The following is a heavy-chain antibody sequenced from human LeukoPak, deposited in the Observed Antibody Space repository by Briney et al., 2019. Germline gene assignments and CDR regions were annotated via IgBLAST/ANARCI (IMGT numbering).Heavy chain of an antibody. CDR3: ARNYDFWSGFNWFDP. V-gene: IGHV4-59*08. Sequence: PSETLSLTCTVSGGSISSYYWSWIRQPPGKGLEWIGDIYYSGSTNYNPSLKSRVTISVEPSKHQLSLKLSSVTAADPAVYYCARNYDFWSGFNWFDPWGQGTLVTVSS. CDR1: GGSISSYY. J-gene: IGHJ5*02. D-gene: IGHD3-3*01. CDR2: IYYSGST.